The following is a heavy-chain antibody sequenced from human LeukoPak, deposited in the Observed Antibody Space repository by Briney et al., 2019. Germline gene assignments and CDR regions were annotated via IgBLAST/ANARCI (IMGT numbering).Heavy chain of an antibody. CDR3: ARNSKDCTNGICPPTTAFDI. D-gene: IGHD2-8*01. Sequence: ASVKVSCKASGYTFTGQYIHWVRQAPGQGLEWMGWINPNNGGTNFAQKFQGRVTMSRHTSIGTAYMELSRLRSDDTALYYCARNSKDCTNGICPPTTAFDIWGQGTVVSVSS. CDR2: INPNNGGT. J-gene: IGHJ3*02. V-gene: IGHV1-2*02. CDR1: GYTFTGQY.